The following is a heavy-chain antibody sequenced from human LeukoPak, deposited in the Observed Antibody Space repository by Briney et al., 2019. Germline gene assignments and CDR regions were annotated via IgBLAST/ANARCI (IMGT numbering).Heavy chain of an antibody. CDR1: GFTFSSYG. V-gene: IGHV3-33*01. J-gene: IGHJ6*02. CDR3: ARSVAGRGVIAATYYYYGMDV. CDR2: IWYDGSNK. Sequence: GGSLRLSCAASGFTFSSYGMHWVRQAPGKGLERVAVIWYDGSNKYYADSVKGRFTISRDNSKNTLYLQMNSLRAEDTAVYYCARSVAGRGVIAATYYYYGMDVWGQGTTVTVSS. D-gene: IGHD3-10*01.